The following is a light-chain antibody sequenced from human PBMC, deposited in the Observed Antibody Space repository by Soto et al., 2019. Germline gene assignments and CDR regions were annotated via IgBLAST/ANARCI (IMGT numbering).Light chain of an antibody. Sequence: EIVLTQSPAALSLSPGERATLSCRASQSVSSYLAWYQQKPGQAPRLLIYDASTRATGTPARFSGSGSGTDFTLTISSLEPEDSAVYYCQQRSIWVTFGQGTRLEI. CDR3: QQRSIWVT. J-gene: IGKJ5*01. CDR1: QSVSSY. V-gene: IGKV3-11*01. CDR2: DAS.